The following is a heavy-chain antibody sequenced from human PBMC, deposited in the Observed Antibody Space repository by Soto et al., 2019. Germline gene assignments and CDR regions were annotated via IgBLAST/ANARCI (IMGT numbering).Heavy chain of an antibody. D-gene: IGHD3-10*01. Sequence: GGSLRLSCAASGFTFSSHGMHWVRQAPGKGLEWVAVISYDGSNKYYADSVKGRFTISRDNSKNTLYLQMNSLRAEDTAVYYCTPYYYGSGSPRSGDYFDYWGQGTLVTVSS. CDR1: GFTFSSHG. J-gene: IGHJ4*02. CDR3: TPYYYGSGSPRSGDYFDY. V-gene: IGHV3-30*03. CDR2: ISYDGSNK.